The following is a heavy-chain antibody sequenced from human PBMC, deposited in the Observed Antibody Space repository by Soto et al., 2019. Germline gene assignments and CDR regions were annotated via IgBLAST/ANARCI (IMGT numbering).Heavy chain of an antibody. D-gene: IGHD3-10*01. V-gene: IGHV4-59*01. Sequence: SDTLSLTSTVSGGSINTYYWTWIRHPPGKGLECIGHIYYSGGTNYHPSLVTRGTISVVAFKNQISLKLSSVTAADTAVSYGARDPRGGGLDYGDVWGTGATVT. CDR2: IYYSGGT. CDR1: GGSINTYY. J-gene: IGHJ6*03. CDR3: ARDPRGGGLDYGDV.